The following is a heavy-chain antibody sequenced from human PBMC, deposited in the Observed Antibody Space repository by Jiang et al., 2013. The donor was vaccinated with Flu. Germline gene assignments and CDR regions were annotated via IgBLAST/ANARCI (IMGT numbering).Heavy chain of an antibody. Sequence: YGSGLVKPSQTLSLTCTVSGGSISSGSYYWSWIRQPAGKGLEWIGRIYTSGSTNYNPSLKSRVTISVDTSKNQFSLKLSSVTAADTAVYYCARGQIETVPSLIDYWGQGTLVTVS. CDR1: GGSISSGSYY. D-gene: IGHD4-11*01. CDR3: ARGQIETVPSLIDY. J-gene: IGHJ4*02. CDR2: IYTSGST. V-gene: IGHV4-61*02.